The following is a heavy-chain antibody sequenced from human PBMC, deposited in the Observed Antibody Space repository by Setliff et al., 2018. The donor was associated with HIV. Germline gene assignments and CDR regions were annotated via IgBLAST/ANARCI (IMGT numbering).Heavy chain of an antibody. J-gene: IGHJ5*02. Sequence: ASVKVSCKASGYTFTSYDINWVRQATGQGLEWMGWMNPNSGNTGYAQKFQGRVTFTRDTSASTAYMELSSLGSEDTAVYYCARVYCSGGSCYSGVYWFDPWGQGTLVTVSS. CDR1: GYTFTSYD. CDR2: MNPNSGNT. V-gene: IGHV1-8*03. D-gene: IGHD2-15*01. CDR3: ARVYCSGGSCYSGVYWFDP.